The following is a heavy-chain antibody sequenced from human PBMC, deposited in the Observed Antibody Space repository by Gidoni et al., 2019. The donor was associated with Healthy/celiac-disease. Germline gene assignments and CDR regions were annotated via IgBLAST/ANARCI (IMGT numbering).Heavy chain of an antibody. V-gene: IGHV4-34*01. CDR1: GGSLRGYY. D-gene: IGHD2-21*01. Sequence: QVQLQQWGAGLLKPPETLSLPCAVYGGSLRGYYWRWIRQPPGKGLEWIGEINHSGSTNYNPSLKSRVTISVDTSKNQFSLKLSSVTAADTAVYYCARGYGVMGGGGLYYFDYWGQGTLVTVSS. J-gene: IGHJ4*02. CDR2: INHSGST. CDR3: ARGYGVMGGGGLYYFDY.